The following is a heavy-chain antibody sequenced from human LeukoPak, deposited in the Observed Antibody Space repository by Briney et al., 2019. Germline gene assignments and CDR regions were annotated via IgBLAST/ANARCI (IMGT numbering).Heavy chain of an antibody. CDR2: IYYSGST. CDR1: GGSISSSSYY. V-gene: IGHV4-39*07. Sequence: SETLSLTCTVSGGSISSSSYYWGWIRQPPGKGLEWIGSIYYSGSTYYNPSLKSRVTISVDTSKNQFSLKLSSVTAADTAVYYCARGARGVLDYWGQGTLVTVSS. J-gene: IGHJ4*02. CDR3: ARGARGVLDY. D-gene: IGHD2-8*02.